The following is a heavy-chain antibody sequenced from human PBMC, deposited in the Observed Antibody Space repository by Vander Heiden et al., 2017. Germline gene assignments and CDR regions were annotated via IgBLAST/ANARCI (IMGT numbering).Heavy chain of an antibody. J-gene: IGHJ4*02. CDR1: GCPFSSYA. Sequence: QVQPVQSGAVVKKPGSSVTVSCTASGCPFSSYAISWVRQAPGQGLEWMGGIIPIFGTANYAQKFQGRVTITADESTSTAYMELSSLRSEDTAVYYCASSGGVVVVVAATYPAYWGQGTLVTVSS. CDR3: ASSGGVVVVVAATYPAY. D-gene: IGHD2-15*01. V-gene: IGHV1-69*01. CDR2: IIPIFGTA.